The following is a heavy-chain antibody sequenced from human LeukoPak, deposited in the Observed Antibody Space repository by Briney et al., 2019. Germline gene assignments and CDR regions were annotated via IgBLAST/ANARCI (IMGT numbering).Heavy chain of an antibody. CDR3: TRVGYIDEGIDY. CDR1: GFTFDDHT. J-gene: IGHJ4*02. Sequence: PGGSLRLSCAASGFTFDDHTMHWVRQGPGKGLEWVSLISWDSSGTSYVDSVKGRFTISRDNAKNSLYLQMNSLRAEDTAIYYCTRVGYIDEGIDYWGQGTLVTVSS. D-gene: IGHD5-24*01. V-gene: IGHV3-43*01. CDR2: ISWDSSGT.